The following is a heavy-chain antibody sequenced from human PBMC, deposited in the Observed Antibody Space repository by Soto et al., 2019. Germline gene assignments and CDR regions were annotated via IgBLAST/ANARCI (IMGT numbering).Heavy chain of an antibody. V-gene: IGHV3-13*01. D-gene: IGHD2-15*01. CDR3: AIEYCSGGRRCTGLYYVDV. J-gene: IGHJ6*03. CDR2: IGVGGET. Sequence: EVQLVESGGGLVQPGGSLRLSCAAAGLTLSRYDMHWVRQRSGKGLEWVSAIGVGGETYQPVSVKCRFTISREEATNSLYLNMNSLTAGDKAVFFCAIEYCSGGRRCTGLYYVDVWGRGTTVTVSS. CDR1: GLTLSRYD.